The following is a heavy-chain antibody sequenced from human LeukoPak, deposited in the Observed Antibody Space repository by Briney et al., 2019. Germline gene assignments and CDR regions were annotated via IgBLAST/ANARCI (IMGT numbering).Heavy chain of an antibody. CDR1: GGTFSSYA. Sequence: ASVKVSCKASGGTFSSYAISWVRQVPGQGLEWMGGIIPIFGTANYAQKFQGRVTITADESTSTAYMELSSLRSEDTAVYYCARDPRGYYDSSGYYREASYWYFDLWGRGTLVTVSS. CDR2: IIPIFGTA. D-gene: IGHD3-22*01. CDR3: ARDPRGYYDSSGYYREASYWYFDL. J-gene: IGHJ2*01. V-gene: IGHV1-69*13.